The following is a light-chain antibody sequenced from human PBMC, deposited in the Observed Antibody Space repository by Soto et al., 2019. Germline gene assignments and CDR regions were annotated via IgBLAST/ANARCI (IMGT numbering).Light chain of an antibody. J-gene: IGKJ5*01. CDR1: QSIRSW. Sequence: DIQMTQSPSILSATVGDRVTITCRASQSIRSWLAWYQQKPGKAPKLLIYKASNLQSGVPSRFSGSGSATEFTLTISSLQPDDSATYYCQLYNGTFGQGTRLEI. CDR2: KAS. CDR3: QLYNGT. V-gene: IGKV1-5*03.